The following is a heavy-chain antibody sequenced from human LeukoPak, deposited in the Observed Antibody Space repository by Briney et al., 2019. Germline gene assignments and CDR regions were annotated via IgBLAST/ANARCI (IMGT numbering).Heavy chain of an antibody. CDR3: ARDFWSGLGYMDV. V-gene: IGHV1-2*02. CDR2: INPNSGGT. J-gene: IGHJ6*03. CDR1: GYTFTGYY. Sequence: ASVKVSCKASGYTFTGYYMHWVRQALGQGLEWMGWINPNSGGTNYAQKFQGRVTMTRDTSISTAYMELSRLRSDDTAVYYCARDFWSGLGYMDVWGKGTTVTVSS. D-gene: IGHD3-3*01.